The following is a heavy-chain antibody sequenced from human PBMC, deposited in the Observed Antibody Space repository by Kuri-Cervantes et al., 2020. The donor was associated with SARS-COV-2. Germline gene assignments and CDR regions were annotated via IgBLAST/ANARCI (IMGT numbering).Heavy chain of an antibody. J-gene: IGHJ3*02. V-gene: IGHV3-9*01. D-gene: IGHD6-19*01. CDR2: ISWNSDNI. CDR1: GFTFDDYA. Sequence: GGSLRLSCAASGFTFDDYAMHWVRQAPGKGLEWVSGISWNSDNIDYADSVKGRFTISRDNSKSTLYLQMNSLRAEDTAVYYCAREGLVSFAFDIWGQGTMVTVSS. CDR3: AREGLVSFAFDI.